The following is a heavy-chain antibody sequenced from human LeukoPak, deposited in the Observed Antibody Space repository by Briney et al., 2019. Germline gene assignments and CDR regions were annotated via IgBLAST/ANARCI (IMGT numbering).Heavy chain of an antibody. CDR3: ARDLSIAAVKD. V-gene: IGHV4-39*07. CDR2: IFYSGST. CDR1: GGSISTSNYY. D-gene: IGHD6-13*01. J-gene: IGHJ4*02. Sequence: SETLSLTCTVSGGSISTSNYYWGWIRQPPGKGLEWIGNIFYSGSTYYSPSLRSRVTISLDTSRNQFSLKLNSVTAADTAVYYCARDLSIAAVKDWGQGTLVTVSS.